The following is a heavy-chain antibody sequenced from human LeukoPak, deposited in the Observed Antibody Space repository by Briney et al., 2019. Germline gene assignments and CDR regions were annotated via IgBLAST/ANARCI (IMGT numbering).Heavy chain of an antibody. CDR2: IYNSGSP. CDR1: GGSISSHN. V-gene: IGHV4-59*11. D-gene: IGHD3-22*01. CDR3: ARVDSSGYYTFLDY. J-gene: IGHJ4*02. Sequence: PSETLSLTCTVSGGSISSHNWNWIRQPPGKGLEWIGDIYNSGSPNYNPSLKSRVTISVDTSKNQFSLKLSSVTAADTAEYYCARVDSSGYYTFLDYWGQGTLVTVSS.